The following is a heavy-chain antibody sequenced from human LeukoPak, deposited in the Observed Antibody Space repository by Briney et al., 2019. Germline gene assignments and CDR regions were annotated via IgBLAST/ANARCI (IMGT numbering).Heavy chain of an antibody. CDR1: GYTLTELS. CDR3: ATVLRGIAAAGTFDY. J-gene: IGHJ4*02. D-gene: IGHD6-13*01. Sequence: ASVKVSCKVSGYTLTELSMHWVRQAPGKGLEWMGGFDPEDGETIYAQKFQGRVTMTEDTSTDTAYMELSSLRSEDTAVYYCATVLRGIAAAGTFDYWGQGTLVTVSS. CDR2: FDPEDGET. V-gene: IGHV1-24*01.